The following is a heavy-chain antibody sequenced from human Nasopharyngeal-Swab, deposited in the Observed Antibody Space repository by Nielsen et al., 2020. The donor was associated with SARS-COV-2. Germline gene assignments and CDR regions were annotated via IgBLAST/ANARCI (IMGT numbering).Heavy chain of an antibody. V-gene: IGHV3-74*01. CDR3: AKVGFLATTTEGYFDY. CDR1: GFTFSSYW. CDR2: INSDGSST. J-gene: IGHJ4*02. D-gene: IGHD1-26*01. Sequence: GESLKISCAASGFTFSSYWMHWVRQAPGKGLVWVSRINSDGSSTSYADSVKGRFTISRDNAKNTLYLQMNSLRAEDTAVYYCAKVGFLATTTEGYFDYWGQGTLVTVSS.